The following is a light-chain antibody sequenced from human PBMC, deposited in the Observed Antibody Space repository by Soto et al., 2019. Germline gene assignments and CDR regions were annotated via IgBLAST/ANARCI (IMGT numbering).Light chain of an antibody. J-gene: IGLJ1*01. CDR2: EGS. Sequence: QSALTQPAYVSGSPGQSITISCTGTSSDVGAYNYVSWYQQHPGKAPKLIIYEGSKRPSGVSNRFSGSKSGNTASLTISILQAEDEADYYCCSYAGSSTYVFGTGTKVTVL. CDR1: SSDVGAYNY. V-gene: IGLV2-23*01. CDR3: CSYAGSSTYV.